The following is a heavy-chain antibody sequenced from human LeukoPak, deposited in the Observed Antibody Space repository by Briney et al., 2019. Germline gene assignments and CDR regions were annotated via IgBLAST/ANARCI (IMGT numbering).Heavy chain of an antibody. CDR2: IFRGDAT. Sequence: GGSLRLSCVASGFTVSTNYMSWVRQAPGKGLEWVSVIFRGDATYYADSVKGRFTISRDTSKNTVYLQMNSLTGEDTAMYYCVKEVPGTTIYHWGQGTLVTVSS. D-gene: IGHD4-11*01. V-gene: IGHV3-66*01. CDR1: GFTVSTNY. J-gene: IGHJ5*02. CDR3: VKEVPGTTIYH.